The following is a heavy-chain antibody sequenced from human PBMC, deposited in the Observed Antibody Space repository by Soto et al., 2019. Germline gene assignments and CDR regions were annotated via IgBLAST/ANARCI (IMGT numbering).Heavy chain of an antibody. Sequence: KPSETLSLTCTVSGSSINSSGYYWGWIRQPPGKGLEWIGSMFYGVSTYYNPSLKSRVTVSVDTSKNQFSLNLGSVTAADTAVYYCARLPSRHLVDYWGQGTLVTVSS. CDR3: ARLPSRHLVDY. V-gene: IGHV4-39*01. D-gene: IGHD3-3*02. J-gene: IGHJ4*02. CDR1: GSSINSSGYY. CDR2: MFYGVST.